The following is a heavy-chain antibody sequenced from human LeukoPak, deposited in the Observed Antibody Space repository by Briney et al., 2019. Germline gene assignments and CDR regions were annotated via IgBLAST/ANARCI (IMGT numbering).Heavy chain of an antibody. CDR1: GDSVSSKSTA. Sequence: SQTLSLTCAISGDSVSSKSTAWNWIRQSPSRGLEWLGRTYYRSKWYTGYAVSVKGRITINPDTSKNQFSLQLNSVTPEDTAVYYCAREGDYYYYGMDVWGQGTTVTVSS. CDR2: TYYRSKWYT. CDR3: AREGDYYYYGMDV. J-gene: IGHJ6*02. D-gene: IGHD1-26*01. V-gene: IGHV6-1*01.